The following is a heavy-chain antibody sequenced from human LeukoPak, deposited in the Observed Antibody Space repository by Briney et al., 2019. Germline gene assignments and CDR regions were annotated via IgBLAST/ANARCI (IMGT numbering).Heavy chain of an antibody. CDR2: INSDGSST. Sequence: GGSLRLSCAASGFTFSSYWMHWVRHAPGKGLVWVSRINSDGSSTSYADCVKGRFTISRDNAKNTLYLQMNSLRAEDTAVYYCARLPIAAAGNYWGQGTLVTVSS. D-gene: IGHD6-13*01. CDR3: ARLPIAAAGNY. V-gene: IGHV3-74*01. J-gene: IGHJ4*02. CDR1: GFTFSSYW.